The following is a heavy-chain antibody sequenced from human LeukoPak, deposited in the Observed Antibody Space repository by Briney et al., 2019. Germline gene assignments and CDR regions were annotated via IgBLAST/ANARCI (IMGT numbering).Heavy chain of an antibody. CDR2: IIPIFGTA. CDR3: ARDGSGSYYDD. D-gene: IGHD3-10*01. J-gene: IGHJ4*02. CDR1: GGTFSSYA. Sequence: SVKVSCKASGGTFSSYAISWVRQAPGQGLEWMGGIIPIFGTANCAQEFQGRVTITADKSTSTAYMELSSLRSEDTAVYYCARDGSGSYYDDWGQGTLVTVSS. V-gene: IGHV1-69*06.